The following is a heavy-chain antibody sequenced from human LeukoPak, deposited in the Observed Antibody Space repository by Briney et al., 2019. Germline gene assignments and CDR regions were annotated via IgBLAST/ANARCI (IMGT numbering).Heavy chain of an antibody. D-gene: IGHD4-17*01. V-gene: IGHV4-38-2*02. CDR1: GYSISSGYY. J-gene: IGHJ4*02. Sequence: PSETLSLTCTVSGYSISSGYYWGWIRQPPGKGLEWIGSIYHSGSTYYNPSLKSRVTISVDTSKNQFSLKLSSVTAADTAVYYCARGVTRDFDYWGQGTLVTVSS. CDR3: ARGVTRDFDY. CDR2: IYHSGST.